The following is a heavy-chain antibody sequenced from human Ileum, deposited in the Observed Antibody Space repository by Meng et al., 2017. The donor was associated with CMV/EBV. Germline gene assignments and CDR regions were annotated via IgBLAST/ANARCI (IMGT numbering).Heavy chain of an antibody. D-gene: IGHD3-16*01. CDR2: VKSKSDGGTT. Sequence: RLSCAASGVTFSNAWMSWVRQPPGKGLEWVGRVKSKSDGGTTDYAAPVNGRFTISRDDSKDTLYLQMNSLKTEDTAVYYCTTLGKVLWGQGTLVTVSS. CDR3: TTLGKVL. CDR1: GVTFSNAW. V-gene: IGHV3-15*01. J-gene: IGHJ4*02.